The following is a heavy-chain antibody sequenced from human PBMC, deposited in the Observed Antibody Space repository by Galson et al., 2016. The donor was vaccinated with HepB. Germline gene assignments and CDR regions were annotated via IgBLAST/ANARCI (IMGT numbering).Heavy chain of an antibody. Sequence: SLRLSCAASGFTFSRYGMHWVRQAPGKGLEWVAVISYDGSNKYYEDSVKGRFTSSRDNSKNTLYLQMNSLRAEDTAVYYCAKDSYYDILTGPTYYYYGMDVWGQGTTVTVSS. CDR1: GFTFSRYG. CDR3: AKDSYYDILTGPTYYYYGMDV. V-gene: IGHV3-30*18. J-gene: IGHJ6*02. D-gene: IGHD3-9*01. CDR2: ISYDGSNK.